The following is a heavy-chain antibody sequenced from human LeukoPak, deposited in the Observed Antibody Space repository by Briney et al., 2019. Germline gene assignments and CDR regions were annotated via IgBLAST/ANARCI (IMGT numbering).Heavy chain of an antibody. J-gene: IGHJ3*02. V-gene: IGHV1-69*13. Sequence: GASVKVSCKASGGTFSSYAISWVRQAPGQGLEWMGGIIPIFGTANYAQKFQGRVTITADESTSTAYMELSSLRSEDTAVYYCARGAITIFGVVILPDGAFDIWGQGTMVTVSS. CDR2: IIPIFGTA. D-gene: IGHD3-3*01. CDR3: ARGAITIFGVVILPDGAFDI. CDR1: GGTFSSYA.